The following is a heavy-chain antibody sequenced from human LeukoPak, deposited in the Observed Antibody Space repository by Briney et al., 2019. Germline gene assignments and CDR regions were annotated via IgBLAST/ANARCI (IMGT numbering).Heavy chain of an antibody. CDR3: ARVDGVVPAAINP. Sequence: GASVTVSFKASGYTFTIYGISWVRQAPGQGLEWMGWISAYNGNTNYAQKLQGRVTMTTDTSTSTAYMELRSLRSDDTAVYYCARVDGVVPAAINPWGQGTLVTVSS. CDR2: ISAYNGNT. V-gene: IGHV1-18*01. J-gene: IGHJ5*02. D-gene: IGHD2-2*01. CDR1: GYTFTIYG.